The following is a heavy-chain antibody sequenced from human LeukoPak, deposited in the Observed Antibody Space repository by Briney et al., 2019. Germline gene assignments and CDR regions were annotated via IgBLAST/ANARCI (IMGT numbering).Heavy chain of an antibody. Sequence: SETLSLTCAVYGGSFSGYYWSWIRQPPGKGLEWIGEINHSGSTNYNPSLKSRVTISVGTSKNQFSLKLSSVTAADTAVYYCARQSHIYYGSGRGDYWGQGTLVTVSS. D-gene: IGHD3-10*01. V-gene: IGHV4-34*01. J-gene: IGHJ4*02. CDR2: INHSGST. CDR3: ARQSHIYYGSGRGDY. CDR1: GGSFSGYY.